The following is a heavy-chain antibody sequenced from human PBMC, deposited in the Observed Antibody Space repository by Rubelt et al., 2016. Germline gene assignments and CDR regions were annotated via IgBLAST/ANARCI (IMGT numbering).Heavy chain of an antibody. D-gene: IGHD4-17*01. Sequence: QLQLQESGPGLVKPSETLSPTCTVSGGSISSSSYYWGWIRQPPGKGLEWIGSIYYSGSTYYNPSLKCRVTISVDTSKNQFSLKLSSVTAADTAVYYCARDHYGENGYYYGMDVWGQGTTVTVSS. CDR2: IYYSGST. CDR3: ARDHYGENGYYYGMDV. CDR1: GGSISSSSYY. V-gene: IGHV4-39*07. J-gene: IGHJ6*02.